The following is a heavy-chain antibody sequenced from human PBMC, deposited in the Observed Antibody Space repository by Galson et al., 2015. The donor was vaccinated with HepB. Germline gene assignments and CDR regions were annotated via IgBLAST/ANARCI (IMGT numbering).Heavy chain of an antibody. CDR1: GSSFTTFD. D-gene: IGHD3-10*01. CDR2: MNPNSGDT. Sequence: SVKVSCKASGSSFTTFDVNWVRQTTGQGLEWMGWMNPNSGDTDYAQKFQGRVTMTRDISINTAYMELRSLRPEDTAVYYCARGLGSGSSLHNYWGQGTLVTVSS. CDR3: ARGLGSGSSLHNY. V-gene: IGHV1-8*01. J-gene: IGHJ4*02.